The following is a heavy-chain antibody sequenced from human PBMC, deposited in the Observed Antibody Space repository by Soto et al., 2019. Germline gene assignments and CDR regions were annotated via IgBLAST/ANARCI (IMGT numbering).Heavy chain of an antibody. D-gene: IGHD2-2*02. Sequence: QVQLVQSGAEVKTPGSSLKVSCKVSGSSFSNYVISWVRQAPGHGLEWLGRIIPIFNSTKYAQNFQGRVTITADKSTSTASLELSSLRSDDTAVYYCAREGRGKKAGYNGLVSLGYWGQGTLVTVSS. CDR1: GSSFSNYV. J-gene: IGHJ4*02. V-gene: IGHV1-69*06. CDR3: AREGRGKKAGYNGLVSLGY. CDR2: IIPIFNST.